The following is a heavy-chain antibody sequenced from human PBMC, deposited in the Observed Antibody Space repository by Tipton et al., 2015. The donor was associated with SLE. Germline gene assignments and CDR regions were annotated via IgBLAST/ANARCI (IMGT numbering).Heavy chain of an antibody. J-gene: IGHJ3*02. CDR1: GGSISSSSFY. CDR2: FYYGKST. V-gene: IGHV4-39*07. D-gene: IGHD3-10*01. Sequence: TLSLTCTVSGGSISSSSFYWGWIRQPPGKGLEWIGSFYYGKSTFYNPSLKSRVTISVDTSKKQFSLKLTSMTAADTAVYYCASQYYNHYGHAFDIWGQGTLVTVSS. CDR3: ASQYYNHYGHAFDI.